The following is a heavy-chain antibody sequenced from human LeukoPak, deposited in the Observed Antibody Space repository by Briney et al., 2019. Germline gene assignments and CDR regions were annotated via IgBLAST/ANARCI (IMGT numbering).Heavy chain of an antibody. CDR3: ASTYGSGSLSAPLLDAFDI. J-gene: IGHJ3*02. D-gene: IGHD3-10*01. CDR1: GGTFSSYA. CDR2: INAGNGNT. Sequence: ASVKVSCKASGGTFSSYAFSWVRQAPGQRLEWMGWINAGNGNTKYSQKFQGRVTITRDTSASTAYMELSSLRSEDTAVYYCASTYGSGSLSAPLLDAFDIWGQGTMVTVSS. V-gene: IGHV1-3*01.